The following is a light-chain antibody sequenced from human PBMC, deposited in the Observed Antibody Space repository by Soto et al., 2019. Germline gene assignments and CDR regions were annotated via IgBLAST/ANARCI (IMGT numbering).Light chain of an antibody. CDR3: LQAYNFPWT. CDR1: QGIRND. V-gene: IGKV1-6*01. CDR2: AAS. J-gene: IGKJ1*01. Sequence: AIQMTQSPSSLSASVGDRVTITCRASQGIRNDLGWYQQKPGKAPKLLIYAASSLQSGVPSRFSGSGSGTDFPLTIGSLQPEDFATYYCLQAYNFPWTFGQGTKVEIK.